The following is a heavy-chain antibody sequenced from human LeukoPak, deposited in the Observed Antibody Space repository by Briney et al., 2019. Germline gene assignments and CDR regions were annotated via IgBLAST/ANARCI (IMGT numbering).Heavy chain of an antibody. CDR3: VRHLSAGRPAFDI. J-gene: IGHJ3*02. CDR2: IYYSGST. CDR1: GGSINSYY. Sequence: PETLSLTCTVSGGSINSYYWSWIRHPPGKGLEWIGYIYYSGSTNYNPSLKSRVTISVDTSNNKFSLKLTSLTAADTAVYYCVRHLSAGRPAFDIWGQGTMVTVSS. D-gene: IGHD2-15*01. V-gene: IGHV4-59*08.